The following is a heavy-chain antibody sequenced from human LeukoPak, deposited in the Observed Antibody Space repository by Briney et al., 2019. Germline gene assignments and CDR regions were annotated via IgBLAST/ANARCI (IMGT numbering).Heavy chain of an antibody. D-gene: IGHD3-10*01. J-gene: IGHJ4*02. V-gene: IGHV3-30*02. Sequence: GGSLRLXXAXSXXXXSXYGMHWVRQAPGKGLEWVAFIRYDGSDKYYADSVKGRFTNSRDDSKNTLYLQMNSLRPEDTAVYYCAKLYGSGTSYHPLDYWGQGTLVTVSS. CDR2: IRYDGSDK. CDR1: XXXXSXYG. CDR3: AKLYGSGTSYHPLDY.